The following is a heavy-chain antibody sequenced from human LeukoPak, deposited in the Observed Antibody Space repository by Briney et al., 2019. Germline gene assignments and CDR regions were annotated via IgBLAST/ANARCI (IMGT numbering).Heavy chain of an antibody. CDR3: ARERVISYYFDY. V-gene: IGHV4-59*01. Sequence: SETLSLTCTVSGGSISSYYWSWIRQPPGKGLEWIGYIYYSGSTNYNPSLKSRVTISVDTSKNQFSLKLSSVTAADTAVYYCARERVISYYFDYWGQGTLVTVSS. CDR1: GGSISSYY. J-gene: IGHJ4*02. CDR2: IYYSGST. D-gene: IGHD3-16*02.